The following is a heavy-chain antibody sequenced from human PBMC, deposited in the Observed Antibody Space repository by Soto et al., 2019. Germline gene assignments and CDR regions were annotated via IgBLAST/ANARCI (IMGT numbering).Heavy chain of an antibody. J-gene: IGHJ6*02. D-gene: IGHD3-3*01. CDR3: ARLRLEWLLSGYYYGMDV. V-gene: IGHV4-39*01. Sequence: SETLSLTCTVSGGSISSSSYYWGWIRQPPGKGLEWIGSIYYSGSTYYNPSLKSRVTISVDTSKNQFSLKLSSVTAADTAVYNCARLRLEWLLSGYYYGMDVWGQGTTVTVSS. CDR2: IYYSGST. CDR1: GGSISSSSYY.